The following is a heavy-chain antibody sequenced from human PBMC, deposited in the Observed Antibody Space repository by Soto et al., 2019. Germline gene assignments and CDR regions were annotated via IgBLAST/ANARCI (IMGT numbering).Heavy chain of an antibody. D-gene: IGHD5-12*01. CDR3: ACPVDGLGAFDI. Sequence: QVQLVQSGAEVKKPGASVKVSCKASGYTFIGYYIHWVRQAPGQGLEWMGWINPHSGGTDYAQKFQAWVTMTRETSISTAYLELSSLKFDDTAVYYCACPVDGLGAFDIWGQGTMVTVSS. CDR1: GYTFIGYY. V-gene: IGHV1-2*04. J-gene: IGHJ3*02. CDR2: INPHSGGT.